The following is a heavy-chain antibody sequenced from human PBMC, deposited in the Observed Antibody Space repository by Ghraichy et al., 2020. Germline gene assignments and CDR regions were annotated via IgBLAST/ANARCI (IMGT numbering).Heavy chain of an antibody. D-gene: IGHD1-26*01. Sequence: GSLRLSCAASGFTFSSYGMHWVRQAPGKGLEWVAFIRYDGSNKYYADSVKGRFTISRDNSKNTLYLQMNSLRAEDTAVYYCAKGCIVGATRDFDYWGQGTLVTVSS. CDR2: IRYDGSNK. CDR1: GFTFSSYG. CDR3: AKGCIVGATRDFDY. V-gene: IGHV3-30*02. J-gene: IGHJ4*02.